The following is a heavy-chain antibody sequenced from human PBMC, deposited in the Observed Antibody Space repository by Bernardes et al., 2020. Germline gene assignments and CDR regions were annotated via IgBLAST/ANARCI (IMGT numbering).Heavy chain of an antibody. CDR1: GFTFDDYA. Sequence: GGSLRLSCAASGFTFDDYAMHWVRQAPGKGLEWVSGISWNSGSIGYADSVKGRFTISRDNAKNSLYLQMNSLRAEDTALYYCARGFDYWGQGTLVTVSS. CDR2: ISWNSGSI. J-gene: IGHJ4*02. V-gene: IGHV3-9*01. CDR3: ARGFDY.